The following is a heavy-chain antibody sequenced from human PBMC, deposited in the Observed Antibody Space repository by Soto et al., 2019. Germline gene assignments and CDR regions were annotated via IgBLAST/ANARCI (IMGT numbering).Heavy chain of an antibody. V-gene: IGHV3-33*01. CDR1: GFNFGNFG. D-gene: IGHD5-12*01. Sequence: GGSLRLSCVASGFNFGNFGMHWVRQAPGKGLEWLTVISNDENIKQDSVRGRFAIARDNSKNTLYLHLTSLRAEDTAIYYCARGLRGVLDYWGQGTLVTVSS. CDR3: ARGLRGVLDY. CDR2: ISNDENIK. J-gene: IGHJ4*02.